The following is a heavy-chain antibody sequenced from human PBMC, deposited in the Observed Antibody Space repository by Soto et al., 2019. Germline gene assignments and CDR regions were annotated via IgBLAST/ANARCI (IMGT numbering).Heavy chain of an antibody. CDR1: GFIFSNYG. V-gene: IGHV3-30*18. J-gene: IGHJ1*01. CDR3: AKELGGADCYSVEYFQH. D-gene: IGHD2-21*02. CDR2: MSYDGGNK. Sequence: QVQLVESGGGVVQPGKSLRLSCAASGFIFSNYGMHWVRQAPGKGLEWVAVMSYDGGNKYYADSVKGRFTISRDNSKNTLYRQMNSLRAEDTALYYCAKELGGADCYSVEYFQHWGQGTLVTVSS.